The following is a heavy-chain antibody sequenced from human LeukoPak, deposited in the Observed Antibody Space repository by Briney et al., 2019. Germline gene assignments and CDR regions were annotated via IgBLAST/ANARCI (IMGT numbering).Heavy chain of an antibody. V-gene: IGHV1-69*13. CDR2: IIPIFGTA. CDR3: ARDGQGITIFGVVPPESYFDY. D-gene: IGHD3-3*01. CDR1: GGTFSSYA. J-gene: IGHJ4*02. Sequence: ASVKVSCKASGGTFSSYAISWVRQAPGQGLEWMGGIIPIFGTANYAQKFQGRVTITAGESTSTAYMELSSLRSEDTAVYYCARDGQGITIFGVVPPESYFDYWGQGTLVTVSS.